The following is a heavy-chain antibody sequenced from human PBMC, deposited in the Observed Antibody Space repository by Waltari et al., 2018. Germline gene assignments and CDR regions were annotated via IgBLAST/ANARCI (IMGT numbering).Heavy chain of an antibody. Sequence: EVQLVESGGGLVKPGGSLRLSCAASGFTFSNAWMSWVRQAPGKGLEWVGRIKSKTDGGTTDYAEPVKGRFTISRDDSKNTLYLQMNSLKTEDTAVYYCTTDLGSSAYFDYWGQGTLVTVSS. CDR2: IKSKTDGGTT. V-gene: IGHV3-15*01. D-gene: IGHD6-6*01. CDR1: GFTFSNAW. CDR3: TTDLGSSAYFDY. J-gene: IGHJ4*02.